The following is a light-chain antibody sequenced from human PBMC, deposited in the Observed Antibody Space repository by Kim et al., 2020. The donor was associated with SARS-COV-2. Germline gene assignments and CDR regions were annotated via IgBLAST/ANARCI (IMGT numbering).Light chain of an antibody. CDR3: QSADSSETVI. V-gene: IGLV3-25*03. J-gene: IGLJ2*01. CDR1: ALPKEY. CDR2: KDT. Sequence: SYELTQPPSVSVSPGQMARITCSGDALPKEYAYWYQQKAGQAPVLVIYKDTERPSGIPERFSGSSSGTTVTLTISGVQAEDEADYYCQSADSSETVIFGGGTKLTVL.